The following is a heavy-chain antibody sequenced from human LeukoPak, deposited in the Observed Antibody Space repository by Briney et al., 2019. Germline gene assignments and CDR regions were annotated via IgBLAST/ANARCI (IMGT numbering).Heavy chain of an antibody. CDR3: ARGLAVVVGYLWFDP. Sequence: SETLSLTCTVSGGSISSYYWSWIRQPPGKGLEGIGYIYYSGSTSYNPSLKSRVTISVDTSKNQFSLKLSSVTAADTAVYYCARGLAVVVGYLWFDPWGQGTLVTVSS. D-gene: IGHD2-2*01. CDR1: GGSISSYY. V-gene: IGHV4-59*01. CDR2: IYYSGST. J-gene: IGHJ5*02.